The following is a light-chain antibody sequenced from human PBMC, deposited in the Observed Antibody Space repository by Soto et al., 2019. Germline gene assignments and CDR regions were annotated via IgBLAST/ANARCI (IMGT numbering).Light chain of an antibody. V-gene: IGLV2-11*01. J-gene: IGLJ1*01. CDR3: CSYAGSYTDV. CDR1: SSDVGSYNY. Sequence: QSALTQPRSVSGSPGQSVTISCTGTSSDVGSYNYVSWYQQPPGKAPKLMIYDVSKRPSGVPDRFSGSKSDNTASLTISGLQAEDEADYYCCSYAGSYTDVFGTGTKLTVL. CDR2: DVS.